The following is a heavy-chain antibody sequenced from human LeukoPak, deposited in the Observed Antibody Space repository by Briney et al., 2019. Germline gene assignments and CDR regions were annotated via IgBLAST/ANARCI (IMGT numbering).Heavy chain of an antibody. CDR1: GGSISSYY. D-gene: IGHD3-10*01. CDR2: IYYSGST. CDR3: ARRVAYYYGSGTVFDY. Sequence: PSETLSLTCTVSGGSISSYYWGWIRQPPGKGLEWIGSIYYSGSTYYNPSLKSRVTISVDTSKNQFSLKLSSVTAADTAVYYCARRVAYYYGSGTVFDYWGQGTLVTVSS. J-gene: IGHJ4*02. V-gene: IGHV4-39*01.